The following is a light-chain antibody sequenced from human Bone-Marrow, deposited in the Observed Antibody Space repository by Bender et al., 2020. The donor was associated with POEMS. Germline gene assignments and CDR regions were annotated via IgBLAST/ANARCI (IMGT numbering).Light chain of an antibody. CDR1: SSDFGSYNF. Sequence: QSALTQPASVSGSPGQLITIPCTGTSSDFGSYNFVSWYQQHSGKAPKLMIYEVTKRPSGVSDRFSGSKSGNTASLTITGLQAEDEADYYCCSYAGSVTLRVFGGGTKLTVL. J-gene: IGLJ3*02. CDR3: CSYAGSVTLRV. CDR2: EVT. V-gene: IGLV2-23*02.